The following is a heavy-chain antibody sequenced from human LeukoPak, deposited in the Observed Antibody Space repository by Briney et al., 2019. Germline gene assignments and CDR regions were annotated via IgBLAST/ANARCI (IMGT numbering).Heavy chain of an antibody. CDR3: ARRSRSGFFDY. J-gene: IGHJ4*02. CDR1: GGSINSNTYY. D-gene: IGHD3-10*01. Sequence: SESLSLTCAVAGGSINSNTYYWGWLRPPPGKGLAGIGSVYSSGTTYYNPSLKSRVAISVDTSKIQFSLRLSSVTAPDTAVYYCARRSRSGFFDYWGQGTLVTVSS. V-gene: IGHV4-39*01. CDR2: VYSSGTT.